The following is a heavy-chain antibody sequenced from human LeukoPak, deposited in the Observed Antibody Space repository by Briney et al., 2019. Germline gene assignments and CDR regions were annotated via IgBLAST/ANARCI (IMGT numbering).Heavy chain of an antibody. J-gene: IGHJ5*02. CDR3: ARDQTPGDWFDP. Sequence: SETLSLTCTVSGGSISSYYWSWIRQPAGKGLEWIGRIYTSGSTNYSPSLKSRVTMSVDTSKNQFSLKLSSVTAADTAVYYCARDQTPGDWFDPWGQGTLVTVSS. V-gene: IGHV4-4*07. CDR2: IYTSGST. D-gene: IGHD7-27*01. CDR1: GGSISSYY.